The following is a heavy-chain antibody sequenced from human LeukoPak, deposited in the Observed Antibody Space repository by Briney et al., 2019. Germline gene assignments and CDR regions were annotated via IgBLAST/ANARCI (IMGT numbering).Heavy chain of an antibody. CDR1: GGSFSGYY. Sequence: PPETLSLTCAVYGGSFSGYYWSWIRQPPGKGLEWIGEINHSGSTNYNPSLKSRVTISVDTSKNQFSLKLSSVTAADTAVYYCARGRYDFWSGYSHNWFDPWGQGTLVTVSS. CDR3: ARGRYDFWSGYSHNWFDP. V-gene: IGHV4-34*01. CDR2: INHSGST. D-gene: IGHD3-3*01. J-gene: IGHJ5*02.